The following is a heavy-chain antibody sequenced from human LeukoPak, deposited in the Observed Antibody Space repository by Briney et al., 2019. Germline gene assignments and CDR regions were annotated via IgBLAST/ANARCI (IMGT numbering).Heavy chain of an antibody. CDR2: ILYDGSNK. J-gene: IGHJ4*02. D-gene: IGHD6-13*01. CDR1: GFTFSSYA. CDR3: ARLSSSWSPTSSY. V-gene: IGHV3-30-3*01. Sequence: GGSLRLSCAASGFTFSSYAMHWVRQAPGKGLEWVAVILYDGSNKYYADSVRGRFTISRDNSKNTLYLQMNSLRAEDTAVYYCARLSSSWSPTSSYWGQGTLVTVSS.